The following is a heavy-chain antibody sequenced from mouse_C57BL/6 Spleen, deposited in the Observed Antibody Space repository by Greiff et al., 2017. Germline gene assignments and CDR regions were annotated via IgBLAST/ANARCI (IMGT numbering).Heavy chain of an antibody. Sequence: EVQGVESGGGLVKPGGSLKLSCAASGFTFSDYGMHWVRQAPEKGLEWVAYISSGSSTIYYADTVKGRFTISRDNAKHTLFLQIASLRSEDTAIDDCATYYSNYGAMDYWGQGTSVTVSS. CDR1: GFTFSDYG. CDR3: ATYYSNYGAMDY. J-gene: IGHJ4*01. V-gene: IGHV5-17*01. D-gene: IGHD2-5*01. CDR2: ISSGSSTI.